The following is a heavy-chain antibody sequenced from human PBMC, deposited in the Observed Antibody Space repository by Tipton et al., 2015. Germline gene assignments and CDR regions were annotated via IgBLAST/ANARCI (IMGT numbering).Heavy chain of an antibody. V-gene: IGHV4-34*01. D-gene: IGHD5-24*01. CDR2: IYHSGTT. CDR1: GGSFYTYY. CDR3: ARGGSPIIEMAYHHYGLDV. J-gene: IGHJ6*02. Sequence: GLVKPSETLSLTCSLSGGSFYTYYGTWIRQPPGQGLEWIGEIYHSGTTTYNPSLRGRFTISLRTSKNQLSLKVVSVTAADTAIYYCARGGSPIIEMAYHHYGLDVWGQGTTVTVSS.